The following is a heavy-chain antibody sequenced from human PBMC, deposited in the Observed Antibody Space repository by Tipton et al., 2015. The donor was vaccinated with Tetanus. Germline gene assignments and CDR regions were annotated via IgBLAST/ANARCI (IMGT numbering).Heavy chain of an antibody. V-gene: IGHV3-74*01. Sequence: SLRLSCEASGLTFGNYWMHWVRQAPGKGLMWVSRISADGTSISYADSVKGRFTISRNNANNTVYLQMINLRVEDTALYYCARAQAVAGTGGFDPWGQGTLVTVSS. CDR1: GLTFGNYW. CDR2: ISADGTSI. D-gene: IGHD6-19*01. J-gene: IGHJ5*02. CDR3: ARAQAVAGTGGFDP.